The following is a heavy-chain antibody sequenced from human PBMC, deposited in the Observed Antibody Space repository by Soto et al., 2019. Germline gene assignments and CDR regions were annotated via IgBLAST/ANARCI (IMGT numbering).Heavy chain of an antibody. V-gene: IGHV1-3*01. CDR1: GYTFTSYA. CDR2: INAGNGNT. D-gene: IGHD4-4*01. CDR3: ARAYMATVIFDY. Sequence: ASVKVSCKASGYTFTSYAMHWVRQAPGQRLEWMGWINAGNGNTKYSQKFQGRVTITRDTSASTAYMELSSLRSEDTAVYYCARAYMATVIFDYWGQGTLVTVSS. J-gene: IGHJ4*02.